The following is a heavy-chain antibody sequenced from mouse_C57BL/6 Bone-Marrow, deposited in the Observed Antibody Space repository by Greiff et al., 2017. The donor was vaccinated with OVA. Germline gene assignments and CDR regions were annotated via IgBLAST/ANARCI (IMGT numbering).Heavy chain of an antibody. Sequence: EVKVEESGPGLVKPSQSLSLTCSVTGYSITSGYYWNWIRQFPGNKLEWMGYISYDGSNNYNPSLKNRISITRDTSKNQFFLKLNSVTTEDTATYYCARDRCYAMDYWGQGTSVTVSS. J-gene: IGHJ4*01. V-gene: IGHV3-6*01. CDR2: ISYDGSN. CDR1: GYSITSGYY. CDR3: ARDRCYAMDY.